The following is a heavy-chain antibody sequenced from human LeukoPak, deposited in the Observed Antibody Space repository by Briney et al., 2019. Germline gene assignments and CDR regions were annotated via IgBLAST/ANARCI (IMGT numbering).Heavy chain of an antibody. Sequence: PGGSLRLSCAASGFTFSNYWMSWVRQAPGKGLEWVSSISAGSGGTYYADSVKGRFTISRDNSKNTLYLQMKSLRAEDTAVYYCAKVSDTTGNDDFDIWGQGSMVTVSS. D-gene: IGHD1-1*01. CDR1: GFTFSNYW. J-gene: IGHJ3*02. CDR3: AKVSDTTGNDDFDI. CDR2: ISAGSGGT. V-gene: IGHV3-23*01.